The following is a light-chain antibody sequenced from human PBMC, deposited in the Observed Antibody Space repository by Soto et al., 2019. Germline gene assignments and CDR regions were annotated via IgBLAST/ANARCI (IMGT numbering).Light chain of an antibody. Sequence: QSALTQPASVSGSPGQSITISCTGTSSDVGNYKYVSWYQQHPGKAPKLMIYEVSNRPSGVSNRFSGSTSGNTASLTISGLQAEDETDYYCVSYTSSGTYVFGTGTKVTVL. CDR1: SSDVGNYKY. V-gene: IGLV2-14*01. CDR3: VSYTSSGTYV. CDR2: EVS. J-gene: IGLJ1*01.